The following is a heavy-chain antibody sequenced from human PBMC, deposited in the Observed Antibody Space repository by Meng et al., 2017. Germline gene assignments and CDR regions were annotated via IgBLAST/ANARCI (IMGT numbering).Heavy chain of an antibody. V-gene: IGHV3-74*01. CDR1: GFTFNNYW. Sequence: QLGGSGGGLLQPGRSRRLSCAASGFTFNNYWMHWVRQVPGKGLVWVSRISGDGRITNYADSVKGRFTISRDNAKNTLYLQMNSLRPEDTAVYYCLDEAPRSDYWGQGSLVTVSS. CDR2: ISGDGRIT. CDR3: LDEAPRSDY. J-gene: IGHJ4*02. D-gene: IGHD1-1*01.